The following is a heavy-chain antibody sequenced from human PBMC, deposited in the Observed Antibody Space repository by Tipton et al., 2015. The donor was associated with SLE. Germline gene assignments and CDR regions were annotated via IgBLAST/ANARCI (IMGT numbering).Heavy chain of an antibody. V-gene: IGHV4-34*01. D-gene: IGHD3-10*01. CDR2: INHSGST. J-gene: IGHJ4*02. CDR3: ARCSSGSPLDY. CDR1: GGSFSGYY. Sequence: LRLSCAVYGGSFSGYYWSWIRQPPGKGLEWIGEINHSGSTNYNPPLKSRVTISVDTSKNQFSLKLSSVTAADTAVYYCARCSSGSPLDYWGQGTLVTVSS.